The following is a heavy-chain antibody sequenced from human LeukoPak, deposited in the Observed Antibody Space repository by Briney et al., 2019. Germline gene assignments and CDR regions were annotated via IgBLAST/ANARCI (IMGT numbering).Heavy chain of an antibody. V-gene: IGHV4-39*01. D-gene: IGHD5-18*01. CDR1: GGSISSSSYY. J-gene: IGHJ4*02. CDR2: IYYSGNT. CDR3: VSPRGFSYGYFDY. Sequence: PSETLSLTCTVSGGSISSSSYYWDWIRQPPGKGLEWIGTIYYSGNTYYNPSLKSRVTISADTSKNQFSLTLGSVSATDTAVYYCVSPRGFSYGYFDYWGQGTLVTVSS.